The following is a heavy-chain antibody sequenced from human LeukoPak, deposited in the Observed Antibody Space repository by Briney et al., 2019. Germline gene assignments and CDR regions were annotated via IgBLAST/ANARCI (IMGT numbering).Heavy chain of an antibody. CDR3: AGSLDYYGSGTDYYYYYMDV. D-gene: IGHD3-10*01. CDR2: IIPIFGTA. CDR1: GGAFSSYA. J-gene: IGHJ6*03. Sequence: GASVKVSCKASGGAFSSYAISWVRQAPGQGLEWMGGIIPIFGTANYAQKFQGRVTITTDESTSTAYMELSSLRSEDTAVYYCAGSLDYYGSGTDYYYYYMDVWGKGTTVTVSS. V-gene: IGHV1-69*05.